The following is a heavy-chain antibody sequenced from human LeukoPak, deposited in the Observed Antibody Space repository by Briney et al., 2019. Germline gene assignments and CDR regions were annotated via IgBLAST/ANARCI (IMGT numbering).Heavy chain of an antibody. CDR3: AKDRPCISSWYGCSTP. CDR2: ISGSGGDT. D-gene: IGHD2-2*01. J-gene: IGHJ5*02. V-gene: IGHV3-23*01. CDR1: GFTFSSYG. Sequence: PGGSLRLSCAASGFTFSSYGMSWVRQAPGKGLEWVSSISGSGGDTFYVDSVKGRFIISRDNSRNTLYLQMHSLRAEDTAVYYCAKDRPCISSWYGCSTPWGQGTLVTVSS.